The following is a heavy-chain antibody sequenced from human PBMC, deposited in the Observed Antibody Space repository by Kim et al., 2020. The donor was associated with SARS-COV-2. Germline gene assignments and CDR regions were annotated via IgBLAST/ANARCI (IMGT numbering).Heavy chain of an antibody. V-gene: IGHV1-3*01. J-gene: IGHJ6*02. CDR3: ARWGYYGSGSLSGMDV. CDR2: INAGNGNT. D-gene: IGHD3-10*01. Sequence: ASVKVSCKASGYTFTSYAMHWVRQAPGQRLEWMGWINAGNGNTKYSQKFQGRVTITRDTSASTAYMELSSLRSEDTAVYYCARWGYYGSGSLSGMDVWGQGTTVTVSS. CDR1: GYTFTSYA.